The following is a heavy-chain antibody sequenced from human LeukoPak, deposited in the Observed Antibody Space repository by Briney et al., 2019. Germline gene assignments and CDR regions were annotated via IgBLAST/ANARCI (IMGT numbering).Heavy chain of an antibody. CDR3: AIKDYGDYPGWFDP. CDR1: GDSISSYY. CDR2: IYYTGRT. J-gene: IGHJ5*02. V-gene: IGHV4-59*01. D-gene: IGHD4-17*01. Sequence: SGTLSLTCTVSGDSISSYYWSWIRQPPGKGLEYIGYIYYTGRTNYNPSRKSRVTILVDTSKSQFSLKLSSVTAADTAVYYCAIKDYGDYPGWFDPWGQGTLVTVSS.